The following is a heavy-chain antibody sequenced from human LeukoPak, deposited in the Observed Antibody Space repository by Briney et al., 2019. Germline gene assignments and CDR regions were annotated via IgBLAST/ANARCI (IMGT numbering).Heavy chain of an antibody. V-gene: IGHV3-66*01. D-gene: IGHD6-13*01. J-gene: IGHJ4*01. Sequence: GGSLRLSCAASGFPVSSNYMSWVRQAPGKGLEWVSHIYAAGNTFYADSVKGRFSISRDDSKNTLYLQMNSLRAEDTAVYYCARLSAGFNWGHGTLVTVSS. CDR1: GFPVSSNY. CDR2: IYAAGNT. CDR3: ARLSAGFN.